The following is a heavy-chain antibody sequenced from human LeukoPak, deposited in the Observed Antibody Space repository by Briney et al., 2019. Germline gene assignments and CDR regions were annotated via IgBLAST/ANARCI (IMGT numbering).Heavy chain of an antibody. V-gene: IGHV3-23*01. CDR1: GVTFSIDA. CDR3: ATDY. J-gene: IGHJ4*02. Sequence: GGSLRLSCAASGVTFSIDAMSWGREAPGKGLECVSAISGSGGSTYYAESVKGRFTISRDNSKNTLYLQMNSLRAEDTAVYYCATDYWGQGTLVTVSS. CDR2: ISGSGGST.